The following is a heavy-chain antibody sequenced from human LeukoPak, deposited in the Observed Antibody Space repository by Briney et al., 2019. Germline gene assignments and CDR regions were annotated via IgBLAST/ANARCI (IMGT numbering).Heavy chain of an antibody. Sequence: PEGSLRLSCAASGFTFSSYAMSWVRQAPGKGLEWVSAISGSGGSTYYADSLKGRFTISRDNSKNTLYLQMNSLRAEDTAVYYCAHPTEYSSSWYGNWFDPWGQGTLVTVSS. CDR2: ISGSGGST. V-gene: IGHV3-23*01. CDR1: GFTFSSYA. J-gene: IGHJ5*02. CDR3: AHPTEYSSSWYGNWFDP. D-gene: IGHD6-13*01.